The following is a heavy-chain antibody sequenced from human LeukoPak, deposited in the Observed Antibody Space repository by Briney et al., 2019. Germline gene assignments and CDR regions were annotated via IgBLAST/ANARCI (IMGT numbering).Heavy chain of an antibody. J-gene: IGHJ4*02. Sequence: GGSLRLSCTASGFTFSSHWMHWVRQAPGKGLGWVSRINSDGSTTSYADSVKGRFTISRDNAKNTLYLQMNSLRAEDTAVYYCARDPSGRVCDYWGQGTLVTVSS. D-gene: IGHD3-10*01. CDR2: INSDGSTT. CDR1: GFTFSSHW. V-gene: IGHV3-74*01. CDR3: ARDPSGRVCDY.